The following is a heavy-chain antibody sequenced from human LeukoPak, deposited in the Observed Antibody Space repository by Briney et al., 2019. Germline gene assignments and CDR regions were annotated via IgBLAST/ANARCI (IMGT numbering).Heavy chain of an antibody. D-gene: IGHD3-10*01. Sequence: SETLSLTCTVSGGSISSGDYYWSWIRQPPGKGLEWIGYIYYSGSTYYNPSLKSRVTISVDTSKNQFSLKLSSVTAAGAAVYYCARGNTLLWFGELPLFDYWGQGTLVTVSS. CDR2: IYYSGST. J-gene: IGHJ4*02. CDR3: ARGNTLLWFGELPLFDY. CDR1: GGSISSGDYY. V-gene: IGHV4-30-4*01.